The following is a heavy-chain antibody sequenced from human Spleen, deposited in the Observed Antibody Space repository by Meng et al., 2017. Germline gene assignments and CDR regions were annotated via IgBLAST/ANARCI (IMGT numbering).Heavy chain of an antibody. V-gene: IGHV1-18*01. J-gene: IGHJ4*02. Sequence: QVQLVQSGVEVKNPGASVKFSCKGSGYSLTHYGITWVRQAPGQGLEWMGWISGYNGNTHYEQKLHGRVTMTTNTSTSTAYMELRSLRSDDTAVYSCARDPSDCSGWYAYSDYWGQGTLVTVSS. CDR1: GYSLTHYG. CDR2: ISGYNGNT. D-gene: IGHD6-19*01. CDR3: ARDPSDCSGWYAYSDY.